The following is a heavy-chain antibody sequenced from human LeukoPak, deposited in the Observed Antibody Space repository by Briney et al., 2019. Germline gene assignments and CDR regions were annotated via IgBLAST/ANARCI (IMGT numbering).Heavy chain of an antibody. J-gene: IGHJ4*02. Sequence: GGSLRLSCAASGFTFSSYGMHWVRQAPGKGLEWVAFIRYDGSNKYYADSVKGRFTISRDNSKNTLYLQMNSLRAEDTAVYYCAKDPLTYYYDSSGFDYWGQGTLVTVSS. CDR3: AKDPLTYYYDSSGFDY. CDR1: GFTFSSYG. CDR2: IRYDGSNK. V-gene: IGHV3-30*02. D-gene: IGHD3-22*01.